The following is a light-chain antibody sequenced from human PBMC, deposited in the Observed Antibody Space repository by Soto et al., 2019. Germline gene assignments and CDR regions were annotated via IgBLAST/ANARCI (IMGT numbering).Light chain of an antibody. V-gene: IGLV2-14*01. Sequence: QSALTQPASVSGSPGQSITISCTGITSDIEAYYFVSWYQKHPGRAPKLLISEFNNRPSGISHRFSGSRSGNTASLTTSGLQAEDEADYYCSSYTRTTTLFGGGTKLTVL. CDR1: TSDIEAYYF. CDR2: EFN. J-gene: IGLJ2*01. CDR3: SSYTRTTTL.